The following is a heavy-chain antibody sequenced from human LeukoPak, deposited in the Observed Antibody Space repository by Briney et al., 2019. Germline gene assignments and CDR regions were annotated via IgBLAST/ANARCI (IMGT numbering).Heavy chain of an antibody. CDR1: GFTFSDYY. V-gene: IGHV3-11*01. D-gene: IGHD3-22*01. CDR2: ISSSGTTI. Sequence: GGSLRLSCAASGFTFSDYYMTWIRQAPGKGLEWVSYISSSGTTIYYADSVKGRFTISRDNAKNSLYLQMNSLRAEDTAVYYCARYYYDSNGYYYFDYWGQGTLVTVSS. J-gene: IGHJ4*02. CDR3: ARYYYDSNGYYYFDY.